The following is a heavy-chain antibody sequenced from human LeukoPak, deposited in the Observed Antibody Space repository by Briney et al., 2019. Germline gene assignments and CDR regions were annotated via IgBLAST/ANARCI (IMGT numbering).Heavy chain of an antibody. CDR3: AREGDSDWFDP. V-gene: IGHV4-59*01. Sequence: SETLSITCTVSGGSISSYYWSWIRQPPGKGLEWIGYIYYSGSTNYNPSLKSRVTISVDTSKNQFSLKLSSVTAADTAVYYCAREGDSDWFDPWGQGTLVTVSS. CDR2: IYYSGST. J-gene: IGHJ5*02. CDR1: GGSISSYY. D-gene: IGHD3-16*01.